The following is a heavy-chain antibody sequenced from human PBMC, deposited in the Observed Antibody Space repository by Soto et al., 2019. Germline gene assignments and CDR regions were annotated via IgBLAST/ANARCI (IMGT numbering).Heavy chain of an antibody. V-gene: IGHV1-58*01. CDR3: AARNDSSGYYYYYGMDV. Sequence: SVKVSCKASGFTFTSSAVQWVRQARGQRLEWIGWIVVGSGNTNYAQKFQERVTITRDMSTSTAYLELSSLRSEDTAVYYCAARNDSSGYYYYYGMDVWGQGTTVTVSS. CDR1: GFTFTSSA. D-gene: IGHD3-22*01. CDR2: IVVGSGNT. J-gene: IGHJ6*02.